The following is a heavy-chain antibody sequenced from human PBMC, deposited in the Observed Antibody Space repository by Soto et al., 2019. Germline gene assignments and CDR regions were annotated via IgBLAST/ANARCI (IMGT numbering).Heavy chain of an antibody. Sequence: QVQLVESGGGVVQPGRSLRLSCAASGFTFSSYAMHWVRQAPGKGLERVAVISYDGSNKYDAASVEGRFTISRGNHLNTVYPQIRRLRVGDTAVYHRASHPGAPGLIESYFDHRGQGTLVPVSS. CDR3: ASHPGAPGLIESYFDH. CDR2: ISYDGSNK. CDR1: GFTFSSYA. D-gene: IGHD3-10*01. J-gene: IGHJ4*02. V-gene: IGHV3-30-3*01.